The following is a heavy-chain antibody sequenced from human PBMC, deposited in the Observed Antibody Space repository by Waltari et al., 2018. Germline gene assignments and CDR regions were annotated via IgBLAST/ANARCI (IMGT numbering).Heavy chain of an antibody. CDR1: GGSFSGYY. CDR3: ARGHSAIAAAGTDY. Sequence: QVQLQQWGAGLLMPSETLSLTCAVYGGSFSGYYWRWIRRPPGKGLEWIGDINHSGSTNYNPSPKSRVTRSVDTSKNQFSLKLSSVTAADTAVYYCARGHSAIAAAGTDYWGQGTLVTVSS. V-gene: IGHV4-34*01. D-gene: IGHD6-13*01. J-gene: IGHJ4*02. CDR2: INHSGST.